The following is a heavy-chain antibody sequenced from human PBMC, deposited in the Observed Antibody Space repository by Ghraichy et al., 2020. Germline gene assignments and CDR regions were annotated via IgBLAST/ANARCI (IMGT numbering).Heavy chain of an antibody. Sequence: SQTLSLTCSVSRGPIIDYYWTWIRQPPGKGLEWIGYIYFRGTTNYNPSLKSRVTMSINESQNQISLDLTSVTAADTAVYYCARSGDTNSSPYFEFGLDVWGRGTAVTVSS. V-gene: IGHV4-59*01. CDR2: IYFRGTT. CDR3: ARSGDTNSSPYFEFGLDV. CDR1: RGPIIDYY. J-gene: IGHJ6*02. D-gene: IGHD2-21*02.